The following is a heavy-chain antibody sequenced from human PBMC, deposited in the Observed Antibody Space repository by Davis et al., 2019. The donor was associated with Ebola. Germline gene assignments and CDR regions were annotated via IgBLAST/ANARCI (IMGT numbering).Heavy chain of an antibody. CDR3: ARAILEYYDFWSGYPFYGMDV. CDR1: GFTFSSYW. D-gene: IGHD3-3*01. CDR2: INSDGSST. J-gene: IGHJ6*02. Sequence: GESLKISCAASGFTFSSYWMHWVRQAPGKGLVWVSRINSDGSSTSYADSVKGRFTISRDNSKNTLYLQMNSLRAEDTAVYYCARAILEYYDFWSGYPFYGMDVWGQGTTVTVSS. V-gene: IGHV3-74*01.